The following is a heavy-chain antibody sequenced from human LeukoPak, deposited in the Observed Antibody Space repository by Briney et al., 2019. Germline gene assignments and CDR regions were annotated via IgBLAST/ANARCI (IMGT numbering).Heavy chain of an antibody. CDR1: GFIFTTYT. J-gene: IGHJ6*02. Sequence: GGSLRLSCAASGFIFTTYTVNWARQAPGKGLEWVASINHNGNVNYYVDSVKGRFTISRDNAKNSLYLQMSNLRAEDTAVYFCARGGGLDVWGQGATVTVSS. CDR3: ARGGGLDV. D-gene: IGHD3-16*01. CDR2: INHNGNVN. V-gene: IGHV3-7*03.